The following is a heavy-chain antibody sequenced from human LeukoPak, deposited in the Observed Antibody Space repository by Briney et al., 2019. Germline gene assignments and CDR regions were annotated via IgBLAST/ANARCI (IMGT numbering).Heavy chain of an antibody. CDR1: GFSLSTSGVG. D-gene: IGHD3-3*01. Sequence: SGPTLVNPTQTLTLTCTFSGFSLSTSGVGVGWIRQPPGKALEWLALIYRNDDKTYSPSLKSRLTITKDTSKNQVVLIMTNVDPVDTATYYCAHSRITIFGVVIKVGWFDPWGQGILVTVSS. J-gene: IGHJ5*02. CDR3: AHSRITIFGVVIKVGWFDP. V-gene: IGHV2-5*01. CDR2: IYRNDDK.